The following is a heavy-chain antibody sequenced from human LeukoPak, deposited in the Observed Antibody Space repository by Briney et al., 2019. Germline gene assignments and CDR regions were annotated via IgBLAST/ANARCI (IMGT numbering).Heavy chain of an antibody. CDR2: VYYSGSI. V-gene: IGHV4-39*01. J-gene: IGHJ4*02. D-gene: IGHD3-16*01. CDR1: GGSISSSSSFY. CDR3: VRQLPYDSIWGSYHYYFDY. Sequence: KPSETLSLTCTVSGGSISSSSSFYWGWIRQTPGKGLEWIGSVYYSGSIYYNPSLASRVTLSADTSKNRFSLRLSSVTAADTAVYYCVRQLPYDSIWGSYHYYFDYWGQGTLVTVSS.